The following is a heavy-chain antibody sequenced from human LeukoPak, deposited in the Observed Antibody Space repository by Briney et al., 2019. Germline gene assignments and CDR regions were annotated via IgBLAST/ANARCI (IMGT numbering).Heavy chain of an antibody. V-gene: IGHV4-34*01. D-gene: IGHD6-13*01. CDR3: ARTAGGLIAAAGTLYYYYGMDV. Sequence: SETLSLTCAVYGGSFSGYYWSWIPQPPGKGLEWIGSIYYSGSTYYNPSLKSRVTISVDTSKNQFSLKLSSVTAADTAVYYCARTAGGLIAAAGTLYYYYGMDVWGQGTTVTVSS. J-gene: IGHJ6*02. CDR2: IYYSGST. CDR1: GGSFSGYY.